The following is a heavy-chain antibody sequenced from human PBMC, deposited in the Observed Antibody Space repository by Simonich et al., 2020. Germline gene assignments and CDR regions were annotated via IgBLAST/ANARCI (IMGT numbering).Heavy chain of an antibody. Sequence: QVQLQESGPGLVKPSETLSLTCTVSGGSISSYYWSWIRQPPGKGLEWIGYSYYSGSTNYNPSLKSRVTISVDTSKNQFSLKLSSVTAADTAVYYCARGGRYCSSTSCYYYYYYMDVWGKGTTVTVSS. V-gene: IGHV4-59*12. CDR1: GGSISSYY. CDR3: ARGGRYCSSTSCYYYYYYMDV. D-gene: IGHD2-2*01. J-gene: IGHJ6*03. CDR2: SYYSGST.